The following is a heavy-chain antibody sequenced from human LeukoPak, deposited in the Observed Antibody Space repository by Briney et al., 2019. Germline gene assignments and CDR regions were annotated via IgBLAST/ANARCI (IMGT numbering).Heavy chain of an antibody. CDR1: GYTFTSYA. CDR2: INAGNGNT. CDR3: ARYYGSGSLLP. D-gene: IGHD3-10*01. J-gene: IGHJ5*02. Sequence: ASVKVSCKASGYTFTSYAIHWVRQAPGQRLEWLGWINAGNGNTKYSQKFQGRVTITRDTSASTAYMGLSSLRSEDTAVYYCARYYGSGSLLPWGQGTLVTVPS. V-gene: IGHV1-3*01.